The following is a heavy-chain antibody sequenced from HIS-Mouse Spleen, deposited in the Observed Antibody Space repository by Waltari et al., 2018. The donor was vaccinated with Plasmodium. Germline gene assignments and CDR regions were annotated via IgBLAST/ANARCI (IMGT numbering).Heavy chain of an antibody. J-gene: IGHJ4*02. CDR1: GFPFSSYG. V-gene: IGHV3-30*18. CDR3: AKAQGVINFDY. CDR2: ISYDGSNK. Sequence: QVQLVESGGGVVQPGRSLRLPCAASGFPFSSYGMHWVRQAPGKGLEWVAVISYDGSNKYYADSVKGRFTISRDNSKNTLYLQMNSLRAEDTAVYYCAKAQGVINFDYWGQGTLVTVSS. D-gene: IGHD3-16*01.